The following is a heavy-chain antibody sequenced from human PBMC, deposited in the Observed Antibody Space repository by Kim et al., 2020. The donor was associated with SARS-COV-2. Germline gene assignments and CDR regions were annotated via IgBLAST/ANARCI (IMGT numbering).Heavy chain of an antibody. CDR3: AKASQLYYYDSSGYNPLDY. V-gene: IGHV3-23*01. CDR2: ISGSGGST. D-gene: IGHD3-22*01. CDR1: GFTFSSYA. Sequence: GGSLRLSCAASGFTFSSYAMSWVRQAPGKGLEWVSAISGSGGSTYYADSVKGRFTISRDNSKNTLYLQMNSLRAEDTAVYYCAKASQLYYYDSSGYNPLDYWGQGTLVTVSS. J-gene: IGHJ4*02.